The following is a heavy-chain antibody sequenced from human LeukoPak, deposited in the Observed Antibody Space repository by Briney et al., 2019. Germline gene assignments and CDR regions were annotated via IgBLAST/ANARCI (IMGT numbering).Heavy chain of an antibody. CDR3: ARASRGWFFDY. CDR1: GFTFSSYA. CDR2: ISYDGSNK. D-gene: IGHD6-19*01. V-gene: IGHV3-30*04. Sequence: GGSLRLSCAASGFTFSSYAMHWVRQAPGKGLEWVAVISYDGSNKYYADSVKGRFTISRDNSKNTLYLQMNSLRAEDTAVYYCARASRGWFFDYWGQGTLVTVSS. J-gene: IGHJ4*02.